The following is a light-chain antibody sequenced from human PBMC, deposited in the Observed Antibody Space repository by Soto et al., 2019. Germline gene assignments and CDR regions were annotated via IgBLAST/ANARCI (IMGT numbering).Light chain of an antibody. Sequence: DIQMTQSPSSLSASVGDRVTITCQASQDIKKYLNWYQQKSGRAPKLLIYTASDLQTGVPSRFSGSGSGINFTFTISSLQSEDFETYYCQQYDNLPFTFGPGTKVDIK. V-gene: IGKV1-33*01. CDR1: QDIKKY. CDR3: QQYDNLPFT. J-gene: IGKJ3*01. CDR2: TAS.